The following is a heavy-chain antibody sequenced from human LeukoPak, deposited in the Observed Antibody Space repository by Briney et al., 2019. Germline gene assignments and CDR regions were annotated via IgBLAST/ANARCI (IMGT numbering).Heavy chain of an antibody. CDR3: ARDPSGVAVAGYFDN. CDR1: GFTFSNYA. V-gene: IGHV3-20*04. Sequence: PGGSLRLSCAASGFTFSNYAMSWVRQAPGKGLEWVSGITWNGGRTGYGDSVKGRFTISRDSAKNSLYLQMNSLRVEDTALYYCARDPSGVAVAGYFDNWGQGTLVTVSP. J-gene: IGHJ4*02. D-gene: IGHD6-19*01. CDR2: ITWNGGRT.